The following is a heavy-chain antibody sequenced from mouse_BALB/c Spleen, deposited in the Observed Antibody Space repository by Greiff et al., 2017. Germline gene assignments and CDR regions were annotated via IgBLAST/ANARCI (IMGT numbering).Heavy chain of an antibody. CDR2: ISTYYGDA. CDR3: ARYDGYYWYFDV. V-gene: IGHV1S137*01. CDR1: GYTFTDYA. Sequence: QVHVKQSGAELVRPGVSVKISCKGSGYTFTDYAMHWVKQSHAKSLEWIGVISTYYGDASYNQKFKGKATMTVDKSSSTAYMELARLTSEDSAIYYCARYDGYYWYFDVWGAGTTVTVSS. D-gene: IGHD2-3*01. J-gene: IGHJ1*01.